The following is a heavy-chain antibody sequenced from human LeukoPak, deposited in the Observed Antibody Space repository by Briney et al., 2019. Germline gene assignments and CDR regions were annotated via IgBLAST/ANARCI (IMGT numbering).Heavy chain of an antibody. V-gene: IGHV3-49*04. CDR2: IRSKAYGGTT. CDR1: GFTFGDYA. Sequence: GGSLRLSCTASGFTFGDYAMSWVRQAPGKGLEWVGFIRSKAYGGTTEYAASVKGRFTISRDDSKGIAYLQMNSLKTEDTAVYYCTEGVGAIWYWGQGTLVTVSS. D-gene: IGHD1-26*01. CDR3: TEGVGAIWY. J-gene: IGHJ4*02.